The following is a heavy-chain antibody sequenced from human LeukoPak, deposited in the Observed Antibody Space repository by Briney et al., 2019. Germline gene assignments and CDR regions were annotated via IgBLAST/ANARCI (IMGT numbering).Heavy chain of an antibody. V-gene: IGHV4-30-4*08. J-gene: IGHJ5*02. D-gene: IGHD1-14*01. Sequence: SETLSLTCTVSGGSIASDDNYWGWIRQHPGKGLEWIGHIYLSGTTHYNPSLAGRSVISVATSDNQFSLKLTYVTAADTAVYYCAKVGRKYNWFDTWGQGTPVTVSS. CDR1: GGSIASDDNY. CDR2: IYLSGTT. CDR3: AKVGRKYNWFDT.